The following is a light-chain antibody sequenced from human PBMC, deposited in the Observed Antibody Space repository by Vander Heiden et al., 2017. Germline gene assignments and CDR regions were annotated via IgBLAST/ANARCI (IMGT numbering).Light chain of an antibody. CDR2: EVS. CDR1: SSDVGGYNY. Sequence: QSALTQPAAVSGSPGQSITISCTGTSSDVGGYNYVSWYQQPPGKAPKLMISEVSNRPSGVSNRFSASKSGNTASLTISGLQAEDEADYYCSSDTSSSTLVFGGGTKLTVL. CDR3: SSDTSSSTLV. V-gene: IGLV2-14*01. J-gene: IGLJ2*01.